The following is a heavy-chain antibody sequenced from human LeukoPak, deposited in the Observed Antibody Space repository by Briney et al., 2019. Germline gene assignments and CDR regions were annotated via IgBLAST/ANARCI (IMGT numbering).Heavy chain of an antibody. CDR3: AKHGDTAMWLDY. J-gene: IGHJ4*02. CDR1: GFTFSNYV. D-gene: IGHD5-18*01. V-gene: IGHV3-23*01. CDR2: ISSSGGSI. Sequence: GGSLRLSCAASGFTFSNYVMSWVRQAPGKGLEWVSGISSSGGSIYYADSVKGRFTISRDSSKNTLNLQMNSLRAEDTAVYYCAKHGDTAMWLDYWGQGTLVTVSS.